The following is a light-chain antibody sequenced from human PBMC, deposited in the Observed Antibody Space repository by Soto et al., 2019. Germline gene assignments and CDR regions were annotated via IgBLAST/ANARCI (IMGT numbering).Light chain of an antibody. V-gene: IGKV1-27*01. CDR2: AAS. Sequence: DIRMTQSPPSLSASVGDKITITCRASQCINNCFAWYQQKPSEVPKLLISAASTLQSGVSSRFSCSGTGTVFTLTINSLQPEDVGYYCYQKYNSVPRTFGQGTKVAIK. CDR3: QKYNSVPRT. CDR1: QCINNC. J-gene: IGKJ1*01.